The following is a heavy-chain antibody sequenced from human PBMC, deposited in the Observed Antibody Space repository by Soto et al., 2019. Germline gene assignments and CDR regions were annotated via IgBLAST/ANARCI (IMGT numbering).Heavy chain of an antibody. CDR3: ARDIALVPAYYYYGMDV. CDR1: GFTFSSYG. CDR2: ISYDGSNK. Sequence: GGSLRLSCAASGFTFSSYGMHWVRQAPGKGLEWVAVISYDGSNKYYADSVKGRFTISRDNAKNSLYLQMNSLRDEDTAVYYCARDIALVPAYYYYGMDVWGQGTTVTVSS. J-gene: IGHJ6*02. D-gene: IGHD2-21*02. V-gene: IGHV3-30*03.